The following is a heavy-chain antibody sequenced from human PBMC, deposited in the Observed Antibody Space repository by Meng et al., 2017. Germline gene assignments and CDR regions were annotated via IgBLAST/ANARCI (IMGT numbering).Heavy chain of an antibody. Sequence: GGSLRLSCAASGFTVSSNYMSWVRQAPGKGLEWVSSISSSSSYIYYADSVKGRFTISRDNAKNSLYLQMNSLRAEDTAVYYCARDQVGLGYCSSTSCYEFDYWGQGTLVTVSS. CDR2: ISSSSSYI. CDR3: ARDQVGLGYCSSTSCYEFDY. D-gene: IGHD2-2*01. CDR1: GFTVSSNY. J-gene: IGHJ4*02. V-gene: IGHV3-21*01.